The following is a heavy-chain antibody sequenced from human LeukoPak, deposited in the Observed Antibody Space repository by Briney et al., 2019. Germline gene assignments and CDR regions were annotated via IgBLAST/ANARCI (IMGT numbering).Heavy chain of an antibody. V-gene: IGHV3-23*01. J-gene: IGHJ4*02. CDR1: GFTFSSYA. D-gene: IGHD3-22*01. CDR3: AKGPGYYYESSGYYDD. Sequence: GGSLRLSCAASGFTFSSYAMSWVRQAPGRGLEWVSGISGSGGSTYYADSVKGRFTISRDNSKNTLYLQMNGLRAEDTAVYYCAKGPGYYYESSGYYDDWGQGTLVTVSS. CDR2: ISGSGGST.